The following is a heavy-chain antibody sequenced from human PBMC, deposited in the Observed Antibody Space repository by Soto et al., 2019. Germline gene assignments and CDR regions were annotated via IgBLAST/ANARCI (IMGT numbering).Heavy chain of an antibody. CDR1: GGSVSSGSYY. CDR2: IYYSGST. Sequence: SETLSLTCTVSGGSVSSGSYYWSWIRQPPGKGLEWIGYIYYSGSTNYNPSLKSRVTISVDTSKNQFSLKLSSVTAADTAVYYCARDPRDGYNWNDAFDIWGQGTMVTVSS. CDR3: ARDPRDGYNWNDAFDI. V-gene: IGHV4-61*01. J-gene: IGHJ3*02. D-gene: IGHD1-1*01.